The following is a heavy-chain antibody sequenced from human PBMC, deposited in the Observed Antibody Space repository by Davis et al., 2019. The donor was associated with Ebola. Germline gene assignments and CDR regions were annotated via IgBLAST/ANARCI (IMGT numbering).Heavy chain of an antibody. CDR3: ARGIVEMATIYFDY. V-gene: IGHV1-8*01. D-gene: IGHD5-24*01. J-gene: IGHJ4*02. Sequence: AASVKVSCKASGYTFTSYDINWVRQATGQGLEWMGWMNPNSGNTGYAQKFQGRVTMTRNTSISTAYMELSSLRSEDTAVYYCARGIVEMATIYFDYWGQGTLVTVSS. CDR2: MNPNSGNT. CDR1: GYTFTSYD.